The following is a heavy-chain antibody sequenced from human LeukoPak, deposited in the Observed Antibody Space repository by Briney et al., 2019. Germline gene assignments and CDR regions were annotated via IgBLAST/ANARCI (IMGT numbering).Heavy chain of an antibody. CDR1: GGSISNSEYY. J-gene: IGHJ4*02. V-gene: IGHV4-39*01. Sequence: SETLSLTCTVSGGSISNSEYYWGWIRQPPGKGLEWIACIYYSGNTYYKPSLKSRVTISVDTSKNQFSLKLNSVTAADTAVYYCARQYCSRDSCYDLVNWGQGTLVTVSS. D-gene: IGHD2-15*01. CDR3: ARQYCSRDSCYDLVN. CDR2: IYYSGNT.